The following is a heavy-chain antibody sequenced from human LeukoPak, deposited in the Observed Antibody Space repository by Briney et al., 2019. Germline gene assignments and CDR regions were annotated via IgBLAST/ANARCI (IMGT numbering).Heavy chain of an antibody. CDR3: AGGSSGYYFDY. CDR1: GGSVSGYY. V-gene: IGHV4-59*04. J-gene: IGHJ4*02. Sequence: SETLSLTCSVSGGSVSGYYWSWIRQPPGKGLEWIGYIYYSGSTYYNPSLKSRVTISVDTSKNQFSLKLSSVTAADTAVYYCAGGSSGYYFDYWGQGTLVTVSS. CDR2: IYYSGST. D-gene: IGHD3-22*01.